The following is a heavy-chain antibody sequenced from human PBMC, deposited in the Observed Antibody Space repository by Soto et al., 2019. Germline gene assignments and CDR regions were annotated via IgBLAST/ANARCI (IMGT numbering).Heavy chain of an antibody. J-gene: IGHJ6*02. CDR1: GFSLSTSGMC. CDR2: IDWDDDK. D-gene: IGHD3-10*01. Sequence: SGPTLVNPTQTLTLTCTFSGFSLSTSGMCVSWIRQPPGKALEWLALIDWDDDKYYSTSLKTRLTISKHTSKNQVVLTMTNMDPVDTATYYCARILCSHYCGSGTNYYYYGMDVWGQGTTVTVSS. CDR3: ARILCSHYCGSGTNYYYYGMDV. V-gene: IGHV2-70*01.